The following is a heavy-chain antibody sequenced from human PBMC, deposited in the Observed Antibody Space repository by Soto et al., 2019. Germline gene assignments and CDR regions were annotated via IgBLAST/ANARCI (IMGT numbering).Heavy chain of an antibody. CDR2: MNPNSGNT. CDR3: QLGELSLWGSDAFDI. J-gene: IGHJ3*02. Sequence: QVQLVQSGAEVKKPGASVKVSCKASGYTFTSYDINWLRQATGQGLEWMGWMNPNSGNTGYAQKYQGRVTMTRNTSISTAYMELSSMRSEDTAVYYCQLGELSLWGSDAFDIWGKGRMVPFSS. V-gene: IGHV1-8*01. D-gene: IGHD3-16*02. CDR1: GYTFTSYD.